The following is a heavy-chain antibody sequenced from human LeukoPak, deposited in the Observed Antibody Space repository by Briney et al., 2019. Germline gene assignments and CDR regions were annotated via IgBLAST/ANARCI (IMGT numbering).Heavy chain of an antibody. CDR3: AGDKAHSYGRYFDP. CDR2: ISNGNT. D-gene: IGHD5-18*01. J-gene: IGHJ5*02. V-gene: IGHV4-59*01. CDR1: GGSISTYY. Sequence: PSETLSLTCSVAGGSISTYYWNWIRQTPGKGLEWIGHISNGNTEYNPSLKSRVTISVDTSKNQISLKLTSVTAADTAVYYCAGDKAHSYGRYFDPWGQGALVTVSS.